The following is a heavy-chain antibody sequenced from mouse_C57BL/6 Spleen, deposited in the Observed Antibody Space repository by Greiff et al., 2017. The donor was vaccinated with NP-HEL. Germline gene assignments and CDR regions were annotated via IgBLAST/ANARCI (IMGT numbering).Heavy chain of an antibody. CDR1: GYAFSSYW. Sequence: VQLQQSGAELVKPGASVKISCKASGYAFSSYWMNWVKQRPGKGLEWIGKIYPGDGDTNYNGKFKGKATLTADKSSSTADMQLSSLTSEDSAVYFCARNNWYYFDYWGQGTTLTVSS. D-gene: IGHD4-1*01. CDR2: IYPGDGDT. V-gene: IGHV1-80*01. CDR3: ARNNWYYFDY. J-gene: IGHJ2*01.